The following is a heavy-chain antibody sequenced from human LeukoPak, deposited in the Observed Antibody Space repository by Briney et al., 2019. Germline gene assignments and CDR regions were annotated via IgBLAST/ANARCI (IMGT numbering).Heavy chain of an antibody. J-gene: IGHJ6*03. CDR3: AGSFYDSSGYTRYYHYYYMDV. CDR1: GGSISSYY. D-gene: IGHD3-22*01. V-gene: IGHV4-59*01. CDR2: IYYSGST. Sequence: SETLSLTCTVSGGSISSYYWSWIRQPPGKGLEWIGYIYYSGSTNYNPSLKSRVTISVDTSKNQFSLKLSSVTAADTAVYYCAGSFYDSSGYTRYYHYYYMDVWGKGTTVTVSS.